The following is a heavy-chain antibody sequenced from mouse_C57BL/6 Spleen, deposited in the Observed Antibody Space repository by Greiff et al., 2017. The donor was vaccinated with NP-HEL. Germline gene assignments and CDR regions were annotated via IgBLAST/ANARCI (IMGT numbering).Heavy chain of an antibody. J-gene: IGHJ3*01. D-gene: IGHD1-1*01. Sequence: EVQLQQSGPELVKPGASVKIPCKASGYTFTDYNMDWVKQSHGKSLEWIGDINPNNGGTIYNQKFKGKATLTVDKSSSTAYMELRSLTSEDTAVYYCESPGHYGSSYGWFAYWGQRTLVTVSA. CDR2: INPNNGGT. CDR1: GYTFTDYN. V-gene: IGHV1-18*01. CDR3: ESPGHYGSSYGWFAY.